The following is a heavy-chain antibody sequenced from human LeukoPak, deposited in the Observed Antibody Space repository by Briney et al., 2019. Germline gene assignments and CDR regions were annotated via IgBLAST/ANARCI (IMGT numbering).Heavy chain of an antibody. V-gene: IGHV6-1*01. Sequence: SQTLSLTCGISRDSVSSNSVAWNWIRQSPSRGLEWLGRTYYRSKWYNDYAVSVNSRMIINPDTSKNQFSLQLNSVTPEDTAVYYCARWSHSSHYFDYWGQGTLVTVSS. CDR2: TYYRSKWYN. CDR1: RDSVSSNSVA. D-gene: IGHD2-2*01. CDR3: ARWSHSSHYFDY. J-gene: IGHJ4*02.